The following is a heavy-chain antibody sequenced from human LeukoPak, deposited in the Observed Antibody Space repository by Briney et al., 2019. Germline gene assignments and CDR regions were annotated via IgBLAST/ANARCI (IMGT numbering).Heavy chain of an antibody. V-gene: IGHV4-59*01. D-gene: IGHD1-26*01. Sequence: PSETLSLTCTVSGGSISNYYWSWIRQPPGKGLEWIGYIYHSGATNYNPSLRSRVIISVDTSNNQFSLNLRSVTAADTAIYYCARKSPTSGSYRWYFDYWGQGALVTVSS. J-gene: IGHJ4*02. CDR3: ARKSPTSGSYRWYFDY. CDR1: GGSISNYY. CDR2: IYHSGAT.